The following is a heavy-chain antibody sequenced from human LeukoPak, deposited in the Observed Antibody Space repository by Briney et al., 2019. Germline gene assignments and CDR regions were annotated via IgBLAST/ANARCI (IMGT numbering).Heavy chain of an antibody. D-gene: IGHD3-22*01. J-gene: IGHJ3*02. Sequence: GGSLRLSCAASGFTFSSYWMHWVRHAPGKGLVWVSRINSDGSSTSYADSVKGRFTISRDNAKNTLYLQMNSLRAEDTAVYYCARDRGYYYDSSGYYGAFDIWGQGTMVTVSS. CDR2: INSDGSST. CDR1: GFTFSSYW. V-gene: IGHV3-74*01. CDR3: ARDRGYYYDSSGYYGAFDI.